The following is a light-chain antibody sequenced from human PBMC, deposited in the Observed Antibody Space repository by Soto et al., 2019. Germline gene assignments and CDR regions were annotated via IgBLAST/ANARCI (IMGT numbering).Light chain of an antibody. V-gene: IGLV2-8*01. CDR3: RSYAGSNNYV. J-gene: IGLJ1*01. CDR1: SSDVGGYNY. Sequence: QSVLTQLPSASGSPGQSVTISCTGTSSDVGGYNYVSWYQQHPGKAPKLMIYEVSKRPSGVPDRFSGSKSGNTASLTVSGLQAEDEADYYCRSYAGSNNYVSGTGTKVTVL. CDR2: EVS.